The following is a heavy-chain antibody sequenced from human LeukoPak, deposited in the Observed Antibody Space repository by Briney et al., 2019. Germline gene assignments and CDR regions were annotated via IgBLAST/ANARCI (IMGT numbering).Heavy chain of an antibody. CDR3: AREWSVAGTYNWFDP. D-gene: IGHD6-19*01. CDR1: GFTVSSNY. V-gene: IGHV3-66*02. CDR2: IYSGGST. Sequence: GGSLRLSCAASGFTVSSNYMSWVRQAPGRGLEWVSVIYSGGSTYYADSVKGRFTISRDNSKNTLYLQMNSLRAGDTAVYYCAREWSVAGTYNWFDPWGQGTLVIVSS. J-gene: IGHJ5*02.